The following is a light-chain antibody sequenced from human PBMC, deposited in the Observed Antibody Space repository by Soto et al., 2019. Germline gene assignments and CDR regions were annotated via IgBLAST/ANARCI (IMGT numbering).Light chain of an antibody. Sequence: DIQMTQSPSTLSASVGDRVTITCRASQDINNWLAWYQQKPGNAPKLLIYDASSLESGVPSRFSGSGSGTEFTLTISSLQPDDFATYYCQQYNSWTFGQGTKVDIK. CDR2: DAS. CDR1: QDINNW. J-gene: IGKJ1*01. V-gene: IGKV1-5*01. CDR3: QQYNSWT.